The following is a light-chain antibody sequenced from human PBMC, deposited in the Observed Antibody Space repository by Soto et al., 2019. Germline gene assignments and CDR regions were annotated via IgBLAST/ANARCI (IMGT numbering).Light chain of an antibody. CDR2: DAS. Sequence: QSALTQPPSASGSPGQSITISCTGTSSDVGGYNFVSWYQQHPGKAPKLMIYDASKRPSGVPDRFSGSRSGNTASLTVSGLQGEDEADYYCSSYAGSNTLVFGGGTKVTVL. CDR1: SSDVGGYNF. J-gene: IGLJ2*01. V-gene: IGLV2-8*01. CDR3: SSYAGSNTLV.